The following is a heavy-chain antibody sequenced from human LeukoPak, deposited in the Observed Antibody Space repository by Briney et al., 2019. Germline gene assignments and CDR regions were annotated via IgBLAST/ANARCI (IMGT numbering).Heavy chain of an antibody. CDR3: ASGRTDIVVVPATLRNYYFDY. J-gene: IGHJ4*02. V-gene: IGHV1-46*01. D-gene: IGHD2-2*01. CDR2: INPSGGST. CDR1: GYTFTSYY. Sequence: EASVKVSCKASGYTFTSYYMHWVRQAPGQGLEWMGIINPSGGSTSYAQKFQGRVTMTRDMSTSTVYMELSSLRSEDTAVYYCASGRTDIVVVPATLRNYYFDYWGQGTLVTVSS.